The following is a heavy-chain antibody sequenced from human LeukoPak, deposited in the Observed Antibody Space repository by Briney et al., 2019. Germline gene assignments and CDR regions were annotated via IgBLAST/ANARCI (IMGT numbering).Heavy chain of an antibody. D-gene: IGHD5-12*01. CDR3: AKGGGYESAGDY. V-gene: IGHV3-30*18. Sequence: PGRSLRLSCAASGFTFSSYGMHWVRQAPGKGLEWVAAISYDGSNKYYADSVKGRFTISRDNSKNTLYLQMNSLRAEDTAVYYCAKGGGYESAGDYWGQGTLVTVSS. CDR2: ISYDGSNK. CDR1: GFTFSSYG. J-gene: IGHJ4*02.